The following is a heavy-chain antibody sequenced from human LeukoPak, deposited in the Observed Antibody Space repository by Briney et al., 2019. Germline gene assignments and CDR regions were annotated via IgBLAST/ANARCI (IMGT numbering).Heavy chain of an antibody. CDR3: AGTKHWNDLENWFDP. CDR1: GGTFSSYS. CDR2: IIPIFGTA. Sequence: ASVKVSCKTSGGTFSSYSISWVRQAPGQGLEWMGGIIPIFGTANYAQKFQGRVTMTRDMSTSTVYMELSSLRSEDTAVYYCAGTKHWNDLENWFDPWGQGTLVTVSS. D-gene: IGHD1-1*01. V-gene: IGHV1-69*05. J-gene: IGHJ5*02.